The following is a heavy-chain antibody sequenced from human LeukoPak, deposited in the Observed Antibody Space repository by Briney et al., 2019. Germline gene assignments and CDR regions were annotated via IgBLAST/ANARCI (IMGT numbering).Heavy chain of an antibody. CDR3: ARMGAICSSTSCQPRSHIIAP. Sequence: GESLKISCKGSGYNFTNYWIGWVRQMPGKGLEWMGIIYLGDSDTRYSPSFQGQVTISADKSISTAYLQWSSLKASDTAMYYCARMGAICSSTSCQPRSHIIAPWGQGTMVTVSS. V-gene: IGHV5-51*01. J-gene: IGHJ3*01. CDR2: IYLGDSDT. D-gene: IGHD2-2*01. CDR1: GYNFTNYW.